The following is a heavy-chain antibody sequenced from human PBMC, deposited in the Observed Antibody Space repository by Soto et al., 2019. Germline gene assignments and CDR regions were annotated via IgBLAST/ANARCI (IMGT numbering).Heavy chain of an antibody. V-gene: IGHV2-70*01. Sequence: SGPTLVNPTQTLTLTCTFSGFSLSTSGMCVSWIRQPPGKALEWLALIDWDDDKYYSTSLKTRLTISKDTSKNQVVLTMTNMDPVDTATYYCARIRMLVSAASFLWYGMDVWGQGTTVTVSS. J-gene: IGHJ6*02. CDR1: GFSLSTSGMC. CDR2: IDWDDDK. D-gene: IGHD2-8*01. CDR3: ARIRMLVSAASFLWYGMDV.